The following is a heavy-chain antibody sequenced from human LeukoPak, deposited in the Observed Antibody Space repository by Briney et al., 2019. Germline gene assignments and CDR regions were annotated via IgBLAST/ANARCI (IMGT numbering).Heavy chain of an antibody. CDR1: GGTFSSYA. V-gene: IGHV1-69*13. D-gene: IGHD3-10*01. CDR3: ARDLYTMVRGVRLGY. Sequence: GASVKVSCKASGGTFSSYAISWVRQAPGQGLEWMGGIIPTFGTANYAQKFQGRVTITADESTSTAYMELSSLRSEDTAVYYCARDLYTMVRGVRLGYWGQGTLVTVSS. J-gene: IGHJ4*02. CDR2: IIPTFGTA.